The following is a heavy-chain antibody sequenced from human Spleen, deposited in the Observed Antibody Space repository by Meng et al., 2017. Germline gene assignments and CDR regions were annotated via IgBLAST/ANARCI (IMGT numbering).Heavy chain of an antibody. V-gene: IGHV3-23*01. J-gene: IGHJ4*02. CDR3: AQDPYCDSNGYYYY. D-gene: IGHD3-22*01. CDR2: ISGSGGST. CDR1: GFTFSTYS. Sequence: GESLKISCAASGFTFSTYSMSWVRQAPGKGLEWVSAISGSGGSTYYADSVMGRFTISRDNSKNTVYLLMNSLRAEDTAVYYCAQDPYCDSNGYYYYWGQGTLVTVSS.